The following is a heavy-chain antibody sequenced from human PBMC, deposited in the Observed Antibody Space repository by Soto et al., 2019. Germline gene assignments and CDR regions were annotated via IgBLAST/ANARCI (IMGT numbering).Heavy chain of an antibody. CDR3: ARDLAAADPYYFDY. CDR2: ISYDGSNK. V-gene: IGHV3-30-3*01. J-gene: IGHJ4*02. Sequence: QVQLVESGGGVVQPGRSLRLSCAASGFTFSSYAMHWVRQAPGKGLEWVAVISYDGSNKYYADSVKGRFTISRDNSKNTLYLQMNSLRAEDTAVYYCARDLAAADPYYFDYWGQGTLVIVSS. CDR1: GFTFSSYA. D-gene: IGHD6-13*01.